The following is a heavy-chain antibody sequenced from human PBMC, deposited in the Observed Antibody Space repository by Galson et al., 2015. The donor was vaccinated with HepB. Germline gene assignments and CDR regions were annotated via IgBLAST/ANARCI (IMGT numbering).Heavy chain of an antibody. J-gene: IGHJ6*03. CDR2: IWSDGSIK. D-gene: IGHD3-3*01. V-gene: IGHV3-33*01. Sequence: SLRLSCAASGFTFSSYGMHWVRQAPGKGLERVAVIWSDGSIKYYGDSVKGRFTISRDNSKNTLYLQMNSLRAEDTAVYYFARQLRITIFGVVIPSPFYYYYMDVWGKGTTVTVSS. CDR1: GFTFSSYG. CDR3: ARQLRITIFGVVIPSPFYYYYMDV.